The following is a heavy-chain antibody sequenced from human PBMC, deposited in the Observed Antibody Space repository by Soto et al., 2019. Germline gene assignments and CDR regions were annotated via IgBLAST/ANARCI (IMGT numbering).Heavy chain of an antibody. V-gene: IGHV1-46*03. J-gene: IGHJ3*01. CDR1: GYTFTKYY. D-gene: IGHD4-4*01. CDR3: ASAAWTTVTNRLTPVFDF. Sequence: GASVKVSCKGSGYTFTKYYIDWVRQTPGQGLEWMGIINPNGGSTTYVQKFQGRVTMTRDTSTSTVYMELSSLRSEDTAVYYCASAAWTTVTNRLTPVFDFWGQGTMVTVSS. CDR2: INPNGGST.